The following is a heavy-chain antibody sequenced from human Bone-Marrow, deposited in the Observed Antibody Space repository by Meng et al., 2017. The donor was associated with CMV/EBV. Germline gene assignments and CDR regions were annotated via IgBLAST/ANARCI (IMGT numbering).Heavy chain of an antibody. D-gene: IGHD6-19*01. V-gene: IGHV4-34*01. CDR2: INHSGST. CDR1: GGSFSGYY. J-gene: IGHJ4*02. Sequence: SCAVYGGSFSGYYWSWIRQPPGKGLEWIGEINHSGSTNYNPSLKSRVTISVDTSKNQFSLKLSSVTAADTAVYYCARGSGLIAVAGRKPHFDYWGQGNPVTVSS. CDR3: ARGSGLIAVAGRKPHFDY.